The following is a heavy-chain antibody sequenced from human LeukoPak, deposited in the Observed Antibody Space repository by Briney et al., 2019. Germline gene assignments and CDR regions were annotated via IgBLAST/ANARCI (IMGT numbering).Heavy chain of an antibody. CDR3: ARVAGAASNWFDP. Sequence: KTSETLSLTCTVSGGSISSYYWSWFRQPPGKGLEWIGYIYYSGSTNYNPSLKSRVTISVDTSKNQFSLKLSSVTAADTAVYYCARVAGAASNWFDPWGQGTLVTVSS. CDR1: GGSISSYY. V-gene: IGHV4-59*01. J-gene: IGHJ5*02. CDR2: IYYSGST. D-gene: IGHD6-13*01.